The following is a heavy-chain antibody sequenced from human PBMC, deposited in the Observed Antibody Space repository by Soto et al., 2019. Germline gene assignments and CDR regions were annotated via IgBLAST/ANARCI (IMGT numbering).Heavy chain of an antibody. CDR1: GFTFSTFG. J-gene: IGHJ4*02. V-gene: IGHV3-30*18. Sequence: PGGSLRLSCAASGFTFSTFGMHWVRQAPGKGLEWVAVISYDGSNEFYADSVKGRFTISRDNSKNTLSLQMNSLRAEDTAVYYCAKDRHRLGYCSGGSCYSGGIDYWGQGTLVTVSS. CDR3: AKDRHRLGYCSGGSCYSGGIDY. D-gene: IGHD2-15*01. CDR2: ISYDGSNE.